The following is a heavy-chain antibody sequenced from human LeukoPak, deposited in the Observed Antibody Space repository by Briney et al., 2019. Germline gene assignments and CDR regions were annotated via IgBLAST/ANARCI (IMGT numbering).Heavy chain of an antibody. J-gene: IGHJ5*02. CDR2: IIPILGIA. V-gene: IGHV1-69*02. D-gene: IGHD2-2*01. CDR3: ARGLCSSTSCYLSWFDP. CDR1: GGTFSSYT. Sequence: SVKVSCKASGGTFSSYTISWVRQAPGHGLEWMGRIIPILGIANDAQKYQGRVTITADKSTSTAYMELSSLRSEDTAVYYCARGLCSSTSCYLSWFDPWGQGTLVTVSS.